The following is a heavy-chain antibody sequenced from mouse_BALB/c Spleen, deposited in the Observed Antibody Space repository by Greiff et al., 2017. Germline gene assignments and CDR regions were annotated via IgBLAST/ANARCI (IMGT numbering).Heavy chain of an antibody. D-gene: IGHD1-1*01. CDR3: AITTFDY. J-gene: IGHJ2*01. Sequence: QVQLQQSGAELAKPGASVKMSCKASGYTFTSYWMHWVNQRPGQGLEWIGYINPSTGYTEYNQKFKDKATLTANKSSSTAYMQVSSLTSEDSAVYYCAITTFDYWGQGTTLTVSS. V-gene: IGHV1-7*01. CDR1: GYTFTSYW. CDR2: INPSTGYT.